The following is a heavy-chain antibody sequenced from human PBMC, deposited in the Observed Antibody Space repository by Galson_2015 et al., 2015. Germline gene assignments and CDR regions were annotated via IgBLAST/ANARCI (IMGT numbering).Heavy chain of an antibody. CDR3: ASSLSSWYAFDI. V-gene: IGHV3-53*01. CDR1: GFTVSSNY. D-gene: IGHD6-13*01. Sequence: SLRLSCAASGFTVSSNYMSWVRQAPGKGLEWVSVIYSGGSTYYADSVKGRFTISRDNSKNTLYLQMNSLRAEDTAVYYCASSLSSWYAFDIWGQGTMVTVSS. J-gene: IGHJ3*02. CDR2: IYSGGST.